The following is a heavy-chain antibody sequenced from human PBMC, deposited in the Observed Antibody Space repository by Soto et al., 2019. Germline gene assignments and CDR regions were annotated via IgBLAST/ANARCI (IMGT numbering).Heavy chain of an antibody. CDR1: GFSIDTYS. CDR3: ARWDSYADL. J-gene: IGHJ4*01. D-gene: IGHD5-18*01. CDR2: ISVSGDKT. Sequence: PGGSLRLSCAVSGFSIDTYSFAWVRQTPAKGLQWVSGISVSGDKTFYIDSVQGRFTISRDISKNTLSLQMHNLRVEDSAIYFCARWDSYADLWGRGTLVTVSS. V-gene: IGHV3-23*01.